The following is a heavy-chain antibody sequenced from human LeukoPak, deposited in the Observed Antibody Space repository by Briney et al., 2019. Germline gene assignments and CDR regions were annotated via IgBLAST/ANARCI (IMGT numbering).Heavy chain of an antibody. V-gene: IGHV3-53*01. CDR2: IYSDGTT. J-gene: IGHJ4*02. CDR1: GFTVSSNY. CDR3: TRWGFDY. Sequence: PGGSLRLSCAASGFTVSSNYMTWVRQAPGKGLEWVSVIYSDGTTYYADSVKGRFTISRDNSENTVFLQMNTLRAEDTAVYYCTRWGFDYWGQGTLVTVSS. D-gene: IGHD3-16*01.